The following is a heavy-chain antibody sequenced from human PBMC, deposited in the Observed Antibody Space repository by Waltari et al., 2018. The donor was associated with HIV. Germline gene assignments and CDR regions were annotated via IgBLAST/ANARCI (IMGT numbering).Heavy chain of an antibody. CDR3: ARQMTFYDAFDV. Sequence: QVQMVQSGAEEKKPGASVKVSCKTSGFSLTGYYIHWVRQAPGQGLEWMGWIYSNTGDTNYGLQFEGRVTMTRDTSMRTAYMELRTLRSDDTALYYCARQMTFYDAFDVWGQGTVVTVSS. J-gene: IGHJ3*01. CDR2: IYSNTGDT. V-gene: IGHV1-2*02. CDR1: GFSLTGYY.